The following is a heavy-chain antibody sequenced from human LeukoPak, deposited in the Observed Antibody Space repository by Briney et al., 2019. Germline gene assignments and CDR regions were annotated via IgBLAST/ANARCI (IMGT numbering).Heavy chain of an antibody. CDR1: GFTFSSYA. J-gene: IGHJ4*02. Sequence: GGSLRLSCAASGFTFSSYAMSWVRQAPGKGLEWVSVFYSGGKTYYTDSVKGRFTISRDNSKNTLYLQMNSLRAEDTAVYYCTTLPYQLLLFQGGYWGQGTLVTVSS. V-gene: IGHV3-53*01. CDR3: TTLPYQLLLFQGGY. CDR2: FYSGGKT. D-gene: IGHD2-21*02.